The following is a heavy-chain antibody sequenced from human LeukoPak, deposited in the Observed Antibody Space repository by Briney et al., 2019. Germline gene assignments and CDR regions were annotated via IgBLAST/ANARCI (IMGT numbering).Heavy chain of an antibody. CDR2: MNPNSGNT. CDR3: ALLTGYYNGY. CDR1: GYTFTGCD. Sequence: ASVTVSFKASGYTFTGCDINWVRQATGQGLEWMGWMNPNSGNTGYAQKFQGRVTMTRNTSISTAYMELSSLRSEDTAVYYCALLTGYYNGYWGQGTLVTVSS. D-gene: IGHD3-9*01. V-gene: IGHV1-8*01. J-gene: IGHJ4*02.